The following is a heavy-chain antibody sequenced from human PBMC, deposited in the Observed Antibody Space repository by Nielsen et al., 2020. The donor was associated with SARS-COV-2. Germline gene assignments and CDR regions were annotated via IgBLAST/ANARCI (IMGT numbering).Heavy chain of an antibody. Sequence: SVKVSCKASGGSIGNFVITWVRQVRGHGLEWLGEIMPLLGSANYAQMFQGRVTITADTYTNTAYLELNSLRSDDTAVYFCAREGFSGAYLDPWGQGTLVTVSS. CDR2: IMPLLGSA. CDR1: GGSIGNFV. D-gene: IGHD1-26*01. V-gene: IGHV1-69*10. CDR3: AREGFSGAYLDP. J-gene: IGHJ5*02.